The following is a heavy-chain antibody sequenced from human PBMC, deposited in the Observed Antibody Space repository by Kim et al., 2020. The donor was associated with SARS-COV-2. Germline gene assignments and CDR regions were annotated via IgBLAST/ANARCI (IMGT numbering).Heavy chain of an antibody. CDR1: GYTFTSYD. D-gene: IGHD6-19*01. CDR3: ARARRWGSGWYVNFDY. V-gene: IGHV1-8*01. J-gene: IGHJ4*02. CDR2: MNPNSGNT. Sequence: ASVKVSCKASGYTFTSYDINWVRQATGQGLEWMGWMNPNSGNTGYAQKFQGRVTMTRNTSISTAYMELSSLRSEDTAVYYCARARRWGSGWYVNFDYWGQGTLVTVSS.